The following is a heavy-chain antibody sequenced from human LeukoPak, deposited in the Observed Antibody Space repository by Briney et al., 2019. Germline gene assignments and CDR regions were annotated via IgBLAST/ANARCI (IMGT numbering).Heavy chain of an antibody. CDR2: IYHSGNT. V-gene: IGHV4-38-2*02. CDR3: ARGQARLAWFDP. J-gene: IGHJ5*02. CDR1: GYSISSGYY. D-gene: IGHD6-19*01. Sequence: SETLSLTCTVSGYSISSGYYWGWIRQPPGKGLEWIGNIYHSGNTYYNPSLKSRVIISVDTSKNQFSLKLSSVTAADTAVYYCARGQARLAWFDPWGQGTLVTVSS.